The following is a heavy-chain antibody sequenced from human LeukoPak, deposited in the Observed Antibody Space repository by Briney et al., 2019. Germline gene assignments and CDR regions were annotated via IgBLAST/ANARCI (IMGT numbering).Heavy chain of an antibody. V-gene: IGHV3-53*01. Sequence: PGGSLRLSCAASGFTVSSNYMSWVRQAPGKGLEWVSVIYRGGSTYYADSVKGRFTISRDNSKNTLYLQMNSLRAEDMALYSSARGRYDSSGYYIYDAFDIWGQGTMVTVSS. D-gene: IGHD3-22*01. CDR2: IYRGGST. CDR3: ARGRYDSSGYYIYDAFDI. J-gene: IGHJ3*02. CDR1: GFTVSSNY.